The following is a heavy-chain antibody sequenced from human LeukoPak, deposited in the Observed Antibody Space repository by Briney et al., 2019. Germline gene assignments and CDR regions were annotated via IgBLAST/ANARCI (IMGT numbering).Heavy chain of an antibody. CDR1: GYTFTSYG. D-gene: IGHD3-22*01. Sequence: ASVKVSCKASGYTFTSYGISWVRQAPGQGLEWMGWISAYNGNTDYAEKLQGRVTMTADTSTSTAYMELRSLRSDDTTVYYCAKHVYDSSGYFDYWGQGTLVTVSS. V-gene: IGHV1-18*01. J-gene: IGHJ4*02. CDR3: AKHVYDSSGYFDY. CDR2: ISAYNGNT.